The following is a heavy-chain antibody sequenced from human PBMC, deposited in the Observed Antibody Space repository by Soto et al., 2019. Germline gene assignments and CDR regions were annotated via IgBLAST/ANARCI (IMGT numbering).Heavy chain of an antibody. J-gene: IGHJ4*02. V-gene: IGHV4-31*03. CDR3: ARGSFYDFWSGYGY. CDR2: IYYSGST. Sequence: SETLSLTCTVSGGSISSGGYYWSWIRQHPGKGLEWIGYIYYSGSTYYNPSLKSRVTISVDTSKNQFSLKLSSVTAADTAVYYCARGSFYDFWSGYGYWGQGTLVTVSS. D-gene: IGHD3-3*01. CDR1: GGSISSGGYY.